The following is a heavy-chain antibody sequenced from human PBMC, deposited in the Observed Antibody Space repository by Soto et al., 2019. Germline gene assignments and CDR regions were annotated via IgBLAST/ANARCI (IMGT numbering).Heavy chain of an antibody. CDR2: IYYSGST. Sequence: SETLPVTWAVSGGSISSYYWTWIRQPPGKGLEWIGHIYYSGSTSYNPSLKSRVSISVNTSKKEFSLKLSSVNAADTAVYYCARVIHDYDTSGSYACYFADGCQGSL. CDR3: ARVIHDYDTSGSYACYFAD. CDR1: GGSISSYY. D-gene: IGHD3-22*01. J-gene: IGHJ4*02. V-gene: IGHV4-59*01.